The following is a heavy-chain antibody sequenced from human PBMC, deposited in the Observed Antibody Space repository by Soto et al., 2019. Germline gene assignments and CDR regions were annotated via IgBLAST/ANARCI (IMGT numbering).Heavy chain of an antibody. J-gene: IGHJ5*02. CDR2: IYHSGST. CDR1: GGSISSGGYS. D-gene: IGHD1-1*01. V-gene: IGHV4-30-2*01. Sequence: QLQLQESGSGLVRPSQTLSLTCAVSGGSISSGGYSWNWSRQPPGKGLEWIGNIYHSGSTLYNPSLKSRATISVAKSKNQFSLKLTSVTAEDTAVYYCARDQLEGNGFDPWGEGTLVTVSS. CDR3: ARDQLEGNGFDP.